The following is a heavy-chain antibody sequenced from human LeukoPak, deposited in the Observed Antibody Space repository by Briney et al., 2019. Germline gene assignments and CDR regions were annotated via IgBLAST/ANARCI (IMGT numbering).Heavy chain of an antibody. Sequence: SETLSLTCTVSGGSISSSNYYWGWIRQPSGKGLDWIGSISYSGTGYISYSGTTYYNPSLRSRVTISLDTSKNQFSLKLSSVTAADTAVYYCARRRKNDFWIEYWGQGTLVTVSS. CDR1: GGSISSSNYY. J-gene: IGHJ4*02. D-gene: IGHD3-3*01. V-gene: IGHV4-39*01. CDR3: ARRRKNDFWIEY. CDR2: ISYSGTGYISYSGTT.